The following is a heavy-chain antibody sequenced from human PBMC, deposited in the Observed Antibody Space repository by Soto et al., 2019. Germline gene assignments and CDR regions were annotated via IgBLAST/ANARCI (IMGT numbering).Heavy chain of an antibody. V-gene: IGHV4-59*01. CDR3: ARDIVQYGMDV. CDR1: GGSISSYY. J-gene: IGHJ6*02. Sequence: QVQLQESGPGLVKPSETLSLTCTVSGGSISSYYWSWIRQPPGKGRGWIGYIYYSGSTNYNPSLKSRVTLSVDTSKNKFSLKLSSVTAADTAVYYCARDIVQYGMDVWGQGTTVTVSS. CDR2: IYYSGST. D-gene: IGHD2-8*01.